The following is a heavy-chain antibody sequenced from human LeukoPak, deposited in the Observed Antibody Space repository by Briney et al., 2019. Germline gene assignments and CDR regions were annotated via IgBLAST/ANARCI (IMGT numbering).Heavy chain of an antibody. CDR2: IKQDGSEK. Sequence: GGSLRLSCAASGFTFSSYWMSWVRQAPGKGLEWVANIKQDGSEKYYVDSVKGRFTISRDNAKNSLYLQMNSPRAEDTAVYYCARESVLLWFGFDYWGQGTLVTVSS. D-gene: IGHD3-10*01. V-gene: IGHV3-7*01. CDR1: GFTFSSYW. J-gene: IGHJ4*02. CDR3: ARESVLLWFGFDY.